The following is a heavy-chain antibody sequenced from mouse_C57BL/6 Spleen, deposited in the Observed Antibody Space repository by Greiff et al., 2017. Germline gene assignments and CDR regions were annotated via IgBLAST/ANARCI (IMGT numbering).Heavy chain of an antibody. CDR1: GYTFTSYW. D-gene: IGHD3-2*01. Sequence: VQLQQSGTVLARPGASVKMSCKTSGYTFTSYWMHWVKQRPGQGLEWIGAIYPGNSDTSYNQKFKGKAKLTAVTSASTAYMELSSLTNEDSAVYYCTSPDSSYYAMDYWGQGTSVTVSS. J-gene: IGHJ4*01. CDR3: TSPDSSYYAMDY. V-gene: IGHV1-5*01. CDR2: IYPGNSDT.